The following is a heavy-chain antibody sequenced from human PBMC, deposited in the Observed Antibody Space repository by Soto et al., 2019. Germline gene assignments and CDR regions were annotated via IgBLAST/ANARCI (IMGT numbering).Heavy chain of an antibody. CDR1: GGSFSVYY. J-gene: IGHJ4*02. CDR2: INHSGST. Sequence: SETLSLTCAVYGGSFSVYYWSWIRQPPGKGLEWIGEINHSGSTNYNPSLKSRVTISVDTSKNQFSLKLSSVTAADTAVYYCANVNYCSGGSCYSYYFDSWGQGTLVTVSS. CDR3: ANVNYCSGGSCYSYYFDS. V-gene: IGHV4-34*01. D-gene: IGHD2-15*01.